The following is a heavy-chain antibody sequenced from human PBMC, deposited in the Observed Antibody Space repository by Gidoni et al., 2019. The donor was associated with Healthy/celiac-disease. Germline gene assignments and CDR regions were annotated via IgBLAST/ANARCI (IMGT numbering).Heavy chain of an antibody. CDR1: GFPFSSYG. CDR3: AKGDTAMPTGAFDI. V-gene: IGHV3-30*18. CDR2: ISYDGSNK. J-gene: IGHJ3*02. D-gene: IGHD5-18*01. Sequence: QVQLVESGGGVVQPGRSLRLSCAASGFPFSSYGMHWVRQAPGKGLEWVAVISYDGSNKYYADSVKGRFTISRDNSKNTLYLQMNSLRAEDTAVYYCAKGDTAMPTGAFDIWGQGTMVTVSS.